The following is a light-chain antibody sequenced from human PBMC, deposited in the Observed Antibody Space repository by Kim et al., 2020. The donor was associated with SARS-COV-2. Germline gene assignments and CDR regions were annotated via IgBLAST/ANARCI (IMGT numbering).Light chain of an antibody. CDR1: SRAVGSYNL. J-gene: IGLJ3*02. CDR3: CSYAGSGSWV. CDR2: EAS. V-gene: IGLV2-23*01. Sequence: QSALTQPASVSGSPGQSITISCTGTSRAVGSYNLVSWYQQHPGKAPKLLLYEASERPSGVSNRFSGSKSGNTASLTISGLQAEDEADYYCCSYAGSGSWVFGGGTQLTVL.